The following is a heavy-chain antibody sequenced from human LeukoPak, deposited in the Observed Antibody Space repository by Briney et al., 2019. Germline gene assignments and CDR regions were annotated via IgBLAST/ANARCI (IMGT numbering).Heavy chain of an antibody. V-gene: IGHV3-21*01. CDR3: ARMRSAEYYYYMDV. CDR2: ISSSSSYI. Sequence: GGSLRLSCAASGFTFSSYSMNWVRQAPGKGLEWVSSISSSSSYIYYADSVKGRFTISRDNAKNSLYPQMNSLRAEDTAVYYCARMRSAEYYYYMDVWGKGTTVTISS. CDR1: GFTFSSYS. J-gene: IGHJ6*03.